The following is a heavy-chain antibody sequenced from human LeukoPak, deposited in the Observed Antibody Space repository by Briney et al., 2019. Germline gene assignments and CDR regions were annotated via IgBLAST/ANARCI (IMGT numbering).Heavy chain of an antibody. CDR3: ARVPLYYYDSSGFFFFDY. J-gene: IGHJ4*02. CDR1: GFTFSSYA. Sequence: PGGSLRLSCAASGFTFSSYAMSWVRQAPGKGLEWVSAISGSGGSTYYADSVKGRFTISRDNSKNTLYLQMNSLRAEDTAVYYCARVPLYYYDSSGFFFFDYWGQGTLVTVSS. V-gene: IGHV3-23*01. D-gene: IGHD3-22*01. CDR2: ISGSGGST.